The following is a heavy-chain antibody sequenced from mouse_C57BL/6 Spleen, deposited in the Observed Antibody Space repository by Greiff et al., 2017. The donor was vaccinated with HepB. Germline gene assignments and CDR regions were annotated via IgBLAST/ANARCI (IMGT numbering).Heavy chain of an antibody. CDR1: GYTFTSYT. D-gene: IGHD2-2*01. J-gene: IGHJ3*01. CDR2: INPSSGYT. CDR3: ARRKGYDEDWFAY. V-gene: IGHV1-4*01. Sequence: VKLLESGAELARPGASVKMSCKASGYTFTSYTMHWVKQRPGQGLEWIGYINPSSGYTKYNQKFKDKATLTADKSSSTAYMQLSSLTSEDSAVYYCARRKGYDEDWFAYWGQGTLVTVSA.